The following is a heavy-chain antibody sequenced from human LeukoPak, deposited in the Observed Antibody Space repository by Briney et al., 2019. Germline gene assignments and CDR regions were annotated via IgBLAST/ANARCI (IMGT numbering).Heavy chain of an antibody. J-gene: IGHJ4*02. D-gene: IGHD6-6*01. V-gene: IGHV3-48*01. CDR2: ISSSGTNI. CDR3: ASHANFEYSSSSGFDY. Sequence: GGSLRLSCAVSGFTFSAYSMNWVRQAPGKGLEWVSYISSSGTNIHYADSVKGRFTISRDNSKNTLYLQMNSLRAEDTAVYYCASHANFEYSSSSGFDYWGQGTLVTVSS. CDR1: GFTFSAYS.